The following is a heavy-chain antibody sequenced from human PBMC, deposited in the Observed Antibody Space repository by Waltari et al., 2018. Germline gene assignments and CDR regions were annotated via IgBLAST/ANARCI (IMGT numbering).Heavy chain of an antibody. J-gene: IGHJ4*02. V-gene: IGHV4-59*01. CDR2: SSYSVST. Sequence: QVQLQASGPGLVTPSETLSLTCTVSGGSITPYCWIWILPPPGKGLEWIWYSSYSVSTYHSPSLKSRVTISVDTSRNKFSLKLSSVTAADTAVYYCATDSPYYYDSSGYYYFDYWGQGTLVTVSS. CDR3: ATDSPYYYDSSGYYYFDY. CDR1: GGSITPYC. D-gene: IGHD3-22*01.